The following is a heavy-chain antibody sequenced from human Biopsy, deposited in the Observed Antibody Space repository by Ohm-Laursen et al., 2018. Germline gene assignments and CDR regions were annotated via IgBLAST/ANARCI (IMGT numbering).Heavy chain of an antibody. Sequence: SDTLSLTCAVSGDSVSSGSFYWTWIRKPPGQGLEFIGYIYDRGSTANYNPSLESRVTMSVDMLKKQFSLKLSSVTAADTAIYYCARGMRSSGWPYFDSWGQGTLVTVSS. V-gene: IGHV4-61*01. CDR2: IYDRGSTA. CDR3: ARGMRSSGWPYFDS. D-gene: IGHD6-19*01. CDR1: GDSVSSGSFY. J-gene: IGHJ4*02.